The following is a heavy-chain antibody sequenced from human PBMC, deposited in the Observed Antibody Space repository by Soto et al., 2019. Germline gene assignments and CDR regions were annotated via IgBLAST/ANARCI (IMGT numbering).Heavy chain of an antibody. Sequence: QVQLVQSGAEVKRPGSSGKVSCKASGTTFSSYAISWVRQAPGQGLERMGGIIPLFGTANYAQKFQGRATITADESTSTAFMELSSLRSEDTAVYYCAREVGSGYNYDKDYYYGMDVWGQGTTVAVSS. J-gene: IGHJ6*02. D-gene: IGHD5-18*01. CDR2: IIPLFGTA. CDR1: GTTFSSYA. V-gene: IGHV1-69*12. CDR3: AREVGSGYNYDKDYYYGMDV.